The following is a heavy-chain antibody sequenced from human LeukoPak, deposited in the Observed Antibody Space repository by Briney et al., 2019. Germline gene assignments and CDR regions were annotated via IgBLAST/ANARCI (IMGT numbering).Heavy chain of an antibody. CDR1: GDSISSHY. Sequence: SETLSLTCTVSGDSISSHYLGWIRQPAGKGLEWIGITSGTGNYNPSLKSRVSMSVDTSRNLVSLKLSSVTAADTAVYYCARDIGGYDAAFDYWGQGTLVTVSS. J-gene: IGHJ4*02. D-gene: IGHD5-12*01. CDR3: ARDIGGYDAAFDY. V-gene: IGHV4-4*07. CDR2: TSGTG.